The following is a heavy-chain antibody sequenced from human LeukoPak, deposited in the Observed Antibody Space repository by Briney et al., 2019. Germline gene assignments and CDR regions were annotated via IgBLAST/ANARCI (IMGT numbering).Heavy chain of an antibody. CDR3: ARALVPADHGGCWFDP. D-gene: IGHD2-2*01. V-gene: IGHV4-34*01. CDR1: GGSFSGYY. Sequence: SETLSLTCAVYGGSFSGYYWSWLRQPPGKGLEWIGEINHSGSTNYNPSLKSRVTISVDTSKNQFSLKLSSVTAADTAVYYCARALVPADHGGCWFDPWGQGTLVTVSS. CDR2: INHSGST. J-gene: IGHJ5*02.